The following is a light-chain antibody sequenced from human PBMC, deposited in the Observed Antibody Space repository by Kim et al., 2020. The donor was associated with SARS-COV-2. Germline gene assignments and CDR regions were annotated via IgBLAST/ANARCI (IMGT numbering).Light chain of an antibody. Sequence: DIQMTQAPSSLSASIGDRVTITCRASQGISSWLAWYQQKPEKAPKCLIYAASSLQSGVPSRFSGSGSGTDFTLTISSLQPEDFATYYCQQYDSYPRTFGQGTRVEIK. CDR1: QGISSW. CDR2: AAS. CDR3: QQYDSYPRT. J-gene: IGKJ1*01. V-gene: IGKV1D-16*01.